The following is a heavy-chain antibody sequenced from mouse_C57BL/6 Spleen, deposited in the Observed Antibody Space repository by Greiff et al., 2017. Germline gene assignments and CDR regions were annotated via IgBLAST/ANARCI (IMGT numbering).Heavy chain of an antibody. Sequence: EVHLVESGGGLVKPGGSLKLSCAASGFTFRSYAMSLVRPTPEKRLEWVATISDGGSYTYYPDNVEGRFSISRDNAKNYLYLQMSHLKSEDTAMYYCARDWNGYEFAYWGQGTLVTVSA. D-gene: IGHD2-2*01. CDR3: ARDWNGYEFAY. CDR1: GFTFRSYA. CDR2: ISDGGSYT. J-gene: IGHJ3*01. V-gene: IGHV5-4*01.